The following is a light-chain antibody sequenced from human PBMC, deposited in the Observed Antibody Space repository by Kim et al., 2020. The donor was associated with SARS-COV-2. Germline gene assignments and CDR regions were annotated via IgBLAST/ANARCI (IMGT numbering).Light chain of an antibody. V-gene: IGLV4-69*01. Sequence: QLVLTQSPSASASLGASVKLTCTLSSGHSNYAIAWHQQQPEKGPRYLMILNSDGSHSKGDGIPDRFSGSSSGAERYLTISSLQSEDEADYYCQTWGTGIHWVFGGGTQLTVL. CDR2: LNSDGSH. CDR1: SGHSNYA. J-gene: IGLJ3*02. CDR3: QTWGTGIHWV.